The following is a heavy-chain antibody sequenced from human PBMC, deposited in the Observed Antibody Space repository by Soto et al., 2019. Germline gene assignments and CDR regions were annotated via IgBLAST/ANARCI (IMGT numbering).Heavy chain of an antibody. CDR2: IYYGGST. CDR3: ARVFGKRNVVVPAAIGWFDP. CDR1: GGSISSGGYY. Sequence: KTSETLSLTCTVSGGSISSGGYYWSWIRQHPGKGLEWIGYIYYGGSTYYNPSLKSRVTISVDTSKNQFSLKLSSVTAADTAVYYCARVFGKRNVVVPAAIGWFDPWGQGTLVTVSS. V-gene: IGHV4-31*03. D-gene: IGHD2-2*01. J-gene: IGHJ5*02.